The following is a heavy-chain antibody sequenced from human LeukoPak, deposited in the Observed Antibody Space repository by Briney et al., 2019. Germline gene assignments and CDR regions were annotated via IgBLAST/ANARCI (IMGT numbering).Heavy chain of an antibody. J-gene: IGHJ3*02. V-gene: IGHV1-69*13. CDR3: ARADMIVVSRAIYAFDI. CDR1: GGTFSSYA. Sequence: GASVKVSCKASGGTFSSYAISWVRQAPGQGLEWMGGIIPIFGTANYAQKFQGRVTITADESTSTAYMELSSLRSEDTAVYYCARADMIVVSRAIYAFDIWGQGTMVTVSS. D-gene: IGHD3-22*01. CDR2: IIPIFGTA.